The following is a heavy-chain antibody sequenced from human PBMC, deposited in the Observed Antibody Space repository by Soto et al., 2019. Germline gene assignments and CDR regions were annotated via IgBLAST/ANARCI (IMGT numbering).Heavy chain of an antibody. D-gene: IGHD2-15*01. CDR1: GFTFSSYA. CDR2: ISGSGGST. Sequence: GGSLRLSCAASGFTFSSYAMSWVRQAPGKGLEWVSAISGSGGSTYYADSVKGRFTISRDNSKNTLYLQMNSLRAEDTAVYYCAKDQGADSLFGMDVWGQGTTVTVSS. CDR3: AKDQGADSLFGMDV. J-gene: IGHJ6*02. V-gene: IGHV3-23*01.